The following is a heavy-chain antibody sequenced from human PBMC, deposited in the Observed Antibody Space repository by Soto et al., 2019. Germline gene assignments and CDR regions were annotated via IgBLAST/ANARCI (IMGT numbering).Heavy chain of an antibody. CDR2: INPNSGGT. CDR3: ARGYVQQLVQYYYYMDV. CDR1: GYTFTGYY. V-gene: IGHV1-2*04. J-gene: IGHJ6*03. D-gene: IGHD6-13*01. Sequence: ASVKVSCKASGYTFTGYYMHWVRQAPGQGLEWMGWINPNSGGTNYAQKFQGWVTMTRDTSISTAYMELSRLRSDDTAVYYCARGYVQQLVQYYYYMDVWGKGTTVTVSS.